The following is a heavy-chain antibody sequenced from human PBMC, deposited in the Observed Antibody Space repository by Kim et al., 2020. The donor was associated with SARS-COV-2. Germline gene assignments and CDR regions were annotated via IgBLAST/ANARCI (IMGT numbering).Heavy chain of an antibody. V-gene: IGHV3-72*01. CDR3: TRVGEMATKD. J-gene: IGHJ4*02. D-gene: IGHD3-16*01. Sequence: TTEYAASVKDRFTISRDDSKNSLSLQMNSLKTEDTAVYYCTRVGEMATKDWGQGTLVTVSA. CDR2: TT.